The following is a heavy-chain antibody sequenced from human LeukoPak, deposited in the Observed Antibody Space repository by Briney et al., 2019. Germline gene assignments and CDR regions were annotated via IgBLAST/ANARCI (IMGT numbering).Heavy chain of an antibody. D-gene: IGHD3/OR15-3a*01. V-gene: IGHV4-39*01. CDR2: IYYSGNT. CDR3: ARQTGSGLFILP. CDR1: GGSVSSNSYY. Sequence: SETLSLTCTVSGGSVSSNSYYWGWIRQPPGKGLEWIGSIYYSGNTYYNASLKSQVSISIDTSKNQFSLRLTSVTAADTAVYYCARQTGSGLFILPGGQGTLVTVSS. J-gene: IGHJ4*02.